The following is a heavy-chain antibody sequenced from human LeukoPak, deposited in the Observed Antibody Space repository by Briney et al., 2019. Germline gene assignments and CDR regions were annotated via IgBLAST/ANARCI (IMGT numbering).Heavy chain of an antibody. D-gene: IGHD3-22*01. CDR1: GGSISSYY. CDR3: ARAPDYYDSSGYYYVYDY. Sequence: SETLSLTCTVSGGSISSYYWSWIRQPPGKGLEWIGYIYYSGSTNYNPSLKSRVTISVDTSKNQFSLKLSSVTAADTAVYYCARAPDYYDSSGYYYVYDYWGQGTLVTVSS. J-gene: IGHJ4*02. CDR2: IYYSGST. V-gene: IGHV4-59*01.